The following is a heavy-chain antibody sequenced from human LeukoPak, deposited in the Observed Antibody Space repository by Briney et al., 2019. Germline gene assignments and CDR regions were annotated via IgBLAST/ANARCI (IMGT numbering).Heavy chain of an antibody. CDR2: IIPIFGTA. CDR1: GGTFSSYA. V-gene: IGHV1-69*01. D-gene: IGHD2-15*01. J-gene: IGHJ6*04. CDR3: ARESIAVDIVVVVAAYGMDV. Sequence: SVKVSCKASGGTFSSYAISWVRQAPGQGLEWMGGIIPIFGTANYAQKFQGRVTITADESTSTAYMELSSLRSEDTAVYYCARESIAVDIVVVVAAYGMDVWGKGTTVTVSS.